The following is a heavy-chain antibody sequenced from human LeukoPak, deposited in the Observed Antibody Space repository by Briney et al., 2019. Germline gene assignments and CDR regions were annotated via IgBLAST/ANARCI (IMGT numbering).Heavy chain of an antibody. CDR3: ARPAGWLPRYYFEY. D-gene: IGHD5-24*01. CDR2: IYYSGST. Sequence: SETLSLTCTVSGGSISSSSYYWGWIRQPPGKGLEWIGSIYYSGSTYYNPSLKSRVTMSVDTSKNQFSLKLSSVTAADTAVYYCARPAGWLPRYYFEYWGQGTLVTVSS. CDR1: GGSISSSSYY. J-gene: IGHJ4*02. V-gene: IGHV4-39*01.